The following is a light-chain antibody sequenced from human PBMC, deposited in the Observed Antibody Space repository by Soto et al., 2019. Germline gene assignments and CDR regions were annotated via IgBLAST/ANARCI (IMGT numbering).Light chain of an antibody. J-gene: IGKJ5*01. CDR1: QSISSW. Sequence: DIQMTQSPSTLSASVGDRVTITCRASQSISSWLAWYQQKPGKAPKLLIYAASTLQSGVPSRFSGSGSGTDFTLTISSLQPEDFATYYCQQANSFLTFGQGTRLEIK. CDR3: QQANSFLT. CDR2: AAS. V-gene: IGKV1-12*01.